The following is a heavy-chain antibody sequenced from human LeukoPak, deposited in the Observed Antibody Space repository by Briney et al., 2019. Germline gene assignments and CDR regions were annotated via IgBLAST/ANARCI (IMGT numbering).Heavy chain of an antibody. D-gene: IGHD2-2*01. Sequence: GASVKVSCKASGYTFTGSYMHWVRQAPGQGLEWMGWISAYNGNTNYAQKLQGRVTMTTDTSTSTAYMELSRLRSDDTAVYYCARDPADYCSSTSCYAGVDYWGQGTLVTVSS. CDR2: ISAYNGNT. J-gene: IGHJ4*02. CDR1: GYTFTGSY. V-gene: IGHV1-18*04. CDR3: ARDPADYCSSTSCYAGVDY.